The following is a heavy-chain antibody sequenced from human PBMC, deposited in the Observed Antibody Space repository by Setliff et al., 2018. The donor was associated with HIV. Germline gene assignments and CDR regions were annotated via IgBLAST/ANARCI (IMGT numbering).Heavy chain of an antibody. V-gene: IGHV1-46*01. CDR1: GYTFTGYN. Sequence: ASVKVSCKASGYTFTGYNLHWLRQAPGQGLEWMGVINPGSGATIYAQRFQGRFTISRDNSRNTLFLQMNNLRPEDTATYYCVRDPIEGSPDYFDYWGQGALVTVSS. CDR2: INPGSGAT. CDR3: VRDPIEGSPDYFDY. D-gene: IGHD1-26*01. J-gene: IGHJ4*02.